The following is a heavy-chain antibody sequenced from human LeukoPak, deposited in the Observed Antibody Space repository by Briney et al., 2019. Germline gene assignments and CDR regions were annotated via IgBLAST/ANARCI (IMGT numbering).Heavy chain of an antibody. D-gene: IGHD4-17*01. CDR3: ARQAYGDYYYYYMDV. Sequence: GESLKISCKGSGYSFTSYWIGWVRQMPGKGLEWMGIIYPGDSDTRYSPSFQGQVTISADKSISTAYLQWSSLKASDTAMYYCARQAYGDYYYYYMDVWGKGTTVTVSS. J-gene: IGHJ6*03. V-gene: IGHV5-51*01. CDR2: IYPGDSDT. CDR1: GYSFTSYW.